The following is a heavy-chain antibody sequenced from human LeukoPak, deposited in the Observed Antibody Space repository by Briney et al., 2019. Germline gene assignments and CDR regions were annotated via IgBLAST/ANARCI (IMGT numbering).Heavy chain of an antibody. CDR3: AREVTGTLDAFDI. J-gene: IGHJ3*02. V-gene: IGHV1-2*02. CDR2: INPNSGGT. D-gene: IGHD1-7*01. Sequence: AASVKVSCKASGYTFTGYYMHCVRQAPGQGLEWMGWINPNSGGTNYAQRFQGRVTMARDTSISTAYMELSRLRSDDTAVYYCAREVTGTLDAFDIWGQGTMGTVSS. CDR1: GYTFTGYY.